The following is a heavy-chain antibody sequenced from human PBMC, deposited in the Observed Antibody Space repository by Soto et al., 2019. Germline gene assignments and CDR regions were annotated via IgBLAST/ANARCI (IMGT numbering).Heavy chain of an antibody. V-gene: IGHV4-34*01. CDR1: GGSFSGDY. J-gene: IGHJ5*02. CDR3: ARGASTERYFSPSGGAWFDP. Sequence: PSETLSLTCAVYGGSFSGDYWNWIRQSPGKGLEWIGEINHSGITNYNPSLKSRATIFVDTSKKQFTLQLTSVTAADTAVYYCARGASTERYFSPSGGAWFDPWGHGTLVTVSS. D-gene: IGHD3-9*01. CDR2: INHSGIT.